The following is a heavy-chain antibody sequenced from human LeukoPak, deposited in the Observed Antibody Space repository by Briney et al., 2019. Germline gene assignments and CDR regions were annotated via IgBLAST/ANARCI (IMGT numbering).Heavy chain of an antibody. J-gene: IGHJ5*02. CDR3: VRIMYGGGWHWFDA. CDR2: ISSNGGST. CDR1: GFTFSRYA. Sequence: GGPLRLPCSASGFTFSRYAMHWARQAPGKGLEYVSAISSNGGSTYYAHPVKGRFTISRDNSKNTLYLQMSSLRAEDTAVYYCVRIMYGGGWHWFDAWGQGTLVTVS. D-gene: IGHD6-19*01. V-gene: IGHV3-64D*08.